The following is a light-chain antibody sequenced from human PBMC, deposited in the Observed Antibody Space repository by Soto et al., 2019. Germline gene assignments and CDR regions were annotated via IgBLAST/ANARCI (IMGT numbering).Light chain of an antibody. CDR1: QGISTY. J-gene: IGKJ3*01. V-gene: IGKV1-9*01. CDR3: QQLNSYPFT. CDR2: AAS. Sequence: IQLTQSPSSLSAFVGDRVTITCRASQGISTYLAWYQQKPGKAPKLLIYAASTLQSGVPSRFSGSGSGTDCSLTITILQHEDSATYYCQQLNSYPFTFGPGTKVDSK.